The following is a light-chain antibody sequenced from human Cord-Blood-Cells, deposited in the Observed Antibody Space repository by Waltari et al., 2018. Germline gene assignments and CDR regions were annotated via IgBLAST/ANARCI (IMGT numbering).Light chain of an antibody. CDR2: AAS. J-gene: IGKJ2*03. CDR1: QSMSSY. CDR3: QQSYSTPYS. V-gene: IGKV1-39*01. Sequence: DIQMTQSPSSLSASVGDRVTITCRASQSMSSYLNWYQQKPGNAPKLLIYAASSLQSGVPSRFSSSGSGTDFTLTISSLQPEDFATYYCQQSYSTPYSFGQGTKLEIK.